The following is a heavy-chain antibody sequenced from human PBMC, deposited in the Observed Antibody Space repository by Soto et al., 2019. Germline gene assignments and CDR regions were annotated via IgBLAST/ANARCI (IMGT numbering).Heavy chain of an antibody. Sequence: EVQLVESGGGLVQPGGSLRLSCAASGFTFSSYWMHWVRQAPGKGLVWVSRINSDGSSTSYADSVKGRFTISRDNAKYTLYLQMNSLRAEDTAVYYCARARAIAAAGISWFDPWGQGTLVTVSS. D-gene: IGHD6-13*01. V-gene: IGHV3-74*01. J-gene: IGHJ5*02. CDR1: GFTFSSYW. CDR2: INSDGSST. CDR3: ARARAIAAAGISWFDP.